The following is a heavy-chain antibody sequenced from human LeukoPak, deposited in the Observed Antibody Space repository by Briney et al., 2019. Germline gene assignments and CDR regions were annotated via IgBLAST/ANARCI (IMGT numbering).Heavy chain of an antibody. V-gene: IGHV1-8*01. CDR1: GYTFTSYD. Sequence: ASVKVSCKASGYTFTSYDINWVRQATGQGLEWMGWMNPNSGNTGYAQKFQGRVTMTRNTSISTAYMGLSSLRSEDTAVYYCARPRPGYCSSTSCYKRWFDPWGQGTLVTVSS. CDR2: MNPNSGNT. CDR3: ARPRPGYCSSTSCYKRWFDP. J-gene: IGHJ5*02. D-gene: IGHD2-2*02.